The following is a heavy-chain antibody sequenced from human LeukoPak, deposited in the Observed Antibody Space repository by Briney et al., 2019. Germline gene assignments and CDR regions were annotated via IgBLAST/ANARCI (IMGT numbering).Heavy chain of an antibody. CDR3: ARSREYNWFDP. V-gene: IGHV4-38-2*02. CDR2: IYHSGST. CDR1: GYSISSGYY. D-gene: IGHD3-10*01. J-gene: IGHJ5*02. Sequence: SETLSLTCTVSGYSISSGYYWGWIRQPPGKGLEWIGSIYHSGSTYYNPSLKGRVTISVDTSKNQFSLKLSSVTAADTAVYYCARSREYNWFDPWGQGTLVTVSS.